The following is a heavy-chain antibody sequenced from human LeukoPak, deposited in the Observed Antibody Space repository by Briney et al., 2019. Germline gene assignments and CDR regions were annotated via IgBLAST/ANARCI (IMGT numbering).Heavy chain of an antibody. D-gene: IGHD3-22*01. Sequence: GRSLRLSCAASGFSFRNYGMHWVRQAPGKGLEWVADIPYDGSNKYYADSVKGRFTISRDNSKNTLYLQMNSLRAEDTAVYYCAKDYYYDSSGYSHLFDYWGQGTLVTVSS. V-gene: IGHV3-30*18. CDR1: GFSFRNYG. CDR3: AKDYYYDSSGYSHLFDY. CDR2: IPYDGSNK. J-gene: IGHJ4*02.